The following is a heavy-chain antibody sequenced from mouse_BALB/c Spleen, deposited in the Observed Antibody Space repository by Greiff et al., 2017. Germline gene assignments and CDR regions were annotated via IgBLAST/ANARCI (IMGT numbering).Heavy chain of an antibody. Sequence: DVMLVESGGGLVTPGGSLKLSCAASGFTFSDYYMYWVRQTPEKRLEWVATISDGGSYTYYPDSVKGRFTISRDNAKNNLYLQMSSLKSEDTAMYYCARYGNYVAYWGQGTLVTVSA. CDR3: ARYGNYVAY. D-gene: IGHD2-1*01. CDR1: GFTFSDYY. J-gene: IGHJ3*01. V-gene: IGHV5-4*02. CDR2: ISDGGSYT.